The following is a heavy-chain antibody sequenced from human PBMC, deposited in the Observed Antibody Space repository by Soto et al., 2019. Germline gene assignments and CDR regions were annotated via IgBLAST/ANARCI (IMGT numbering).Heavy chain of an antibody. CDR1: GFTFSSCA. D-gene: IGHD3-16*01. CDR2: ISGSGGIT. Sequence: GGSLRLSCGASGFTFSSCAMSWVRQAPGKGLDRVSVISGSGGITYSADSVKGRFTISRDNSKNILYLQMNSLRAEDTAVYYCAKGITDTGGYYYYSMDVWGQGTAVTVSS. V-gene: IGHV3-23*01. J-gene: IGHJ6*02. CDR3: AKGITDTGGYYYYSMDV.